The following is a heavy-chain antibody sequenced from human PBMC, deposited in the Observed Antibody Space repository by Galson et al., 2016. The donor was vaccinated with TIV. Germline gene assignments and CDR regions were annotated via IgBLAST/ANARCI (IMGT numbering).Heavy chain of an antibody. V-gene: IGHV1-2*05. CDR2: INSYSGGT. CDR3: TRERGPGYCSSTSCYGYYGMDV. J-gene: IGHJ6*02. Sequence: KVSCKASGYTFTHYFLHWVRQAPGQGLEWMGRINSYSGGTDYAPKFQGRVTMTRDTSISTAYMDLSRLRSDDTVVYYCTRERGPGYCSSTSCYGYYGMDVWGQGTTVTVSS. D-gene: IGHD2-2*03. CDR1: GYTFTHYF.